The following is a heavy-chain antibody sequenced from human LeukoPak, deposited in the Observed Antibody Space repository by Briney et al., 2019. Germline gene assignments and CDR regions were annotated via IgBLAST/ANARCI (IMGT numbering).Heavy chain of an antibody. Sequence: ASVKVSCKASGYTFTGYYMHWVRQAPGQGLEWMGWINPNSGVTNYAQKFQGRVTMTRDTSISTAYMELSRLRSDDTAVYYCARGVGPRYFDLWGRGTLVTVSS. V-gene: IGHV1-2*02. D-gene: IGHD1-26*01. CDR1: GYTFTGYY. J-gene: IGHJ2*01. CDR2: INPNSGVT. CDR3: ARGVGPRYFDL.